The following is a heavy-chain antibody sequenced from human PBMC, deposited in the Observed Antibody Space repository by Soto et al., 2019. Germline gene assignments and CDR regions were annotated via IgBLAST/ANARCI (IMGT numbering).Heavy chain of an antibody. D-gene: IGHD5-12*01. CDR3: ARLKYSGYDYRYYYYGMDV. CDR1: GGSFSGYY. CDR2: INHSGST. Sequence: SETLSLTCAVYGGSFSGYYWSWIRQPPGKGLEWIGEINHSGSTNYNPSLKSRVTISVDTSKNQFSLKLSSVTAADTAVYYCARLKYSGYDYRYYYYGMDVWGQGTTVTVSS. J-gene: IGHJ6*02. V-gene: IGHV4-34*01.